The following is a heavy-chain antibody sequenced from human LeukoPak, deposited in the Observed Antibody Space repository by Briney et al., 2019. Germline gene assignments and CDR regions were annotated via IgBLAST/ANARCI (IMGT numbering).Heavy chain of an antibody. CDR2: IRYDGSNK. D-gene: IGHD1-26*01. CDR3: ASLPSGRHLSIRH. Sequence: GGSLRLSCAASGFTFSSYGMHWVRQAPGKGLEWVAFIRYDGSNKYYADSVKGRFAISRDNSKNTLYLQMNSLRAEDTAVYYCASLPSGRHLSIRHWGQGTLVTVSS. V-gene: IGHV3-30*02. CDR1: GFTFSSYG. J-gene: IGHJ1*01.